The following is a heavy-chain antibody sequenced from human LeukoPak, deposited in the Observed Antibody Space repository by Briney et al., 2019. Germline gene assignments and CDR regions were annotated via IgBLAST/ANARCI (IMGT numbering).Heavy chain of an antibody. J-gene: IGHJ3*02. CDR3: ARLIQPQGAFDI. D-gene: IGHD3-16*01. V-gene: IGHV3-53*01. Sequence: PGGSLRLSCAASGFTVSSNYMNWVRQAPGKGLEWVAVLYSAGNTFYADSVKGRFTISRDNSKNTLCLQMNSLRAEDTALYYCARLIQPQGAFDIWGQGTMVTVSS. CDR2: LYSAGNT. CDR1: GFTVSSNY.